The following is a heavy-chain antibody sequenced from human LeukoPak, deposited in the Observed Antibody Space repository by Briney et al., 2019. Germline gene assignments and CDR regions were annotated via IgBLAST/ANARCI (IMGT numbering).Heavy chain of an antibody. CDR2: IYHSGSS. V-gene: IGHV4-34*01. Sequence: SETLSLTCAVYGGSFSGYSWNWIRQPPGKGLEWIGEIYHSGSSNYNPSLKSRVTISVDKSKNQFSLKLSSVTAADTVVYYCARGVGDSVSLDYWGQGTLVTVSS. D-gene: IGHD5/OR15-5a*01. CDR3: ARGVGDSVSLDY. J-gene: IGHJ4*02. CDR1: GGSFSGYS.